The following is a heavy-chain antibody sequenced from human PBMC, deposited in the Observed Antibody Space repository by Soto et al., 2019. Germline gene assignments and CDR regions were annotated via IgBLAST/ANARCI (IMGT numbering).Heavy chain of an antibody. D-gene: IGHD3-3*01. CDR2: INPNSGGT. V-gene: IGHV1-2*02. Sequence: ASVKVSCKASGYTFTGYYMHWVRRAPGQGLEWMGWINPNSGGTNYAQKFQGRVTMTRDTSISTAYMELSRLRSDDTAVYYCARIPYYDFWSWVYFDYWGQGTPVTVSS. CDR1: GYTFTGYY. CDR3: ARIPYYDFWSWVYFDY. J-gene: IGHJ4*02.